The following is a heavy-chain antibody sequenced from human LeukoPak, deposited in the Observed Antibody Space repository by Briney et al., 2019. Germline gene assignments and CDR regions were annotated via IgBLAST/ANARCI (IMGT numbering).Heavy chain of an antibody. Sequence: GASVKVSCKASGGTFSSYTISWVRQAPGQGLEWMGRIIPILGIANYAQKFQGRVTITADKSTSTAYMELSSLRSEDTAVYYCARWSLASSGTNWFDPWGQGTLVTVSS. CDR3: ARWSLASSGTNWFDP. V-gene: IGHV1-69*02. D-gene: IGHD6-19*01. CDR2: IIPILGIA. CDR1: GGTFSSYT. J-gene: IGHJ5*02.